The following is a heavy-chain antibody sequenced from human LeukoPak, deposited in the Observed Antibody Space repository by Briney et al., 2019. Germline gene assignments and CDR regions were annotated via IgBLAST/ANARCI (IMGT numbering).Heavy chain of an antibody. J-gene: IGHJ4*02. V-gene: IGHV1-2*02. D-gene: IGHD3-10*01. CDR2: SNPNSGGT. Sequence: GPSVTVSFTASGYTFTGYYMHWVRQAPGQGLEWMGWSNPNSGGTNYAQKFQGRVTMTRDTSISTAYMELSRLRSDDTAVYYCARSYYGSGSLTDYWGQGTLVTVSS. CDR3: ARSYYGSGSLTDY. CDR1: GYTFTGYY.